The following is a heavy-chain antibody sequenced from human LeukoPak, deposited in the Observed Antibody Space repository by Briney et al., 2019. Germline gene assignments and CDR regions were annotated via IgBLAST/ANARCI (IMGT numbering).Heavy chain of an antibody. J-gene: IGHJ5*02. CDR2: IIPIFGTA. D-gene: IGHD6-13*01. Sequence: ASVKVSCKASGGTFSSYAISWVRQAPGQGLEWMGGIIPIFGTANYAQKFQGRVTITADESTSTAYMELSSLRSEDTAVYYCARGSGYSSSWYSGSSGWFDPWGQGTLVTVSS. CDR3: ARGSGYSSSWYSGSSGWFDP. V-gene: IGHV1-69*01. CDR1: GGTFSSYA.